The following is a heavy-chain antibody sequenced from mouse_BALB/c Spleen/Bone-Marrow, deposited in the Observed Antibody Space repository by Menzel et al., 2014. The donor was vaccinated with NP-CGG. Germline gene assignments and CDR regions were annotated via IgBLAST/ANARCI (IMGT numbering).Heavy chain of an antibody. CDR1: GFTFSSFG. V-gene: IGHV5-17*02. Sequence: EVNVVDSGGGLVQPGGSRKLSCAASGFTFSSFGMHWVRQASEKGLEWVAYISSGSSTIYYADTVMGRFTISRDNPKNTLFLQMTSLRSEDTAMYYCARSGSSSGYFDYWGQGTTLTVSS. J-gene: IGHJ2*01. CDR3: ARSGSSSGYFDY. D-gene: IGHD1-1*01. CDR2: ISSGSSTI.